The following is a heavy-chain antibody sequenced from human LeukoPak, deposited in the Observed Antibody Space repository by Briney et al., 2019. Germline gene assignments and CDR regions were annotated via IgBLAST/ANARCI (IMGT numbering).Heavy chain of an antibody. CDR1: GGTFSSYA. CDR2: IIPILGIA. Sequence: ASVKVSCKASGGTFSSYAISWVRQAPGQGLEWMGRIIPILGIANYAQKLQGRVTITADKSTSTAYMELSSLRSEDTAVYYCASPYGPSHYYYYGMDVWGQGTTVTVSS. D-gene: IGHD4-17*01. V-gene: IGHV1-69*04. J-gene: IGHJ6*02. CDR3: ASPYGPSHYYYYGMDV.